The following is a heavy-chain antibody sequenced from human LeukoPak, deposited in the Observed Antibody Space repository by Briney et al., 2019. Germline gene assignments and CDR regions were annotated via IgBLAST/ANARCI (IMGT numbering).Heavy chain of an antibody. D-gene: IGHD3-3*01. Sequence: SETLSLTCTVSGGSISSYYWSWIRQPPVKGLEWIGYIYYSGSTNYNPSLKSRVTISVDTSKNQFSLKLSSVTAADTAVYYCARSTYYDFWSGRVYYMDVWGKGTTVTVSS. J-gene: IGHJ6*03. CDR2: IYYSGST. CDR1: GGSISSYY. CDR3: ARSTYYDFWSGRVYYMDV. V-gene: IGHV4-59*01.